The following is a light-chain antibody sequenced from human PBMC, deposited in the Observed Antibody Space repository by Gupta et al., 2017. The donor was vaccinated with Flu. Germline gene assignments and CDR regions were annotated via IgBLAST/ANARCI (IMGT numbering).Light chain of an antibody. CDR3: SSYTSSSTPVV. Sequence: QSALTHPASLSGSPGQSITISCTGTSSDLAGYNYVSWYQQHPGKAPKLRIYEVSNRPSGVSNRFSGAKSGNTASLTISGLQAEDEADYYCSSYTSSSTPVVFGGGTKLTVL. CDR2: EVS. V-gene: IGLV2-14*01. J-gene: IGLJ2*01. CDR1: SSDLAGYNY.